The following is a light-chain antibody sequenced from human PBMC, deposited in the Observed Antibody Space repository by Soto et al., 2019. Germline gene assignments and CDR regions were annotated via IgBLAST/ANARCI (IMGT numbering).Light chain of an antibody. CDR1: QSISSW. V-gene: IGKV1-5*03. J-gene: IGKJ1*01. CDR2: KAS. Sequence: DIQMTQSPSTLSASVGERVTIPCRASQSISSWLAWYQQKPGKAPKLXXYKASSLESGVPSRFSGSGSGTEFTLTISSLQPDDFATYYCQQYNSYSPVTFGQGTKVDIK. CDR3: QQYNSYSPVT.